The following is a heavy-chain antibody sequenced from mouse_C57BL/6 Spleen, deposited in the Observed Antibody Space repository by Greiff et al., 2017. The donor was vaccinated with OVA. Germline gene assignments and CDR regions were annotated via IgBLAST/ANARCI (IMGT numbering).Heavy chain of an antibody. Sequence: VQLQQSGAELMKPGASVKLSCKATGYTFTGYWIEWVKQRPGHGLELIGEILPGSGSTNYHEKFKGKATFTADTSSNTAYMQLSSLTTEDSAIYYCAREGDSKYYFDYWGQGTTLTGSS. CDR1: GYTFTGYW. CDR2: ILPGSGST. D-gene: IGHD2-5*01. J-gene: IGHJ2*01. CDR3: AREGDSKYYFDY. V-gene: IGHV1-9*01.